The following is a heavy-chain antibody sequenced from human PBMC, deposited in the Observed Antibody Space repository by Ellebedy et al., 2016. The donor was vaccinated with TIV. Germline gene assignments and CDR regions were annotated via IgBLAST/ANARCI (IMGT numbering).Heavy chain of an antibody. D-gene: IGHD3-22*01. CDR1: GFTFSSYA. J-gene: IGHJ4*02. Sequence: GESLKISXAASGFTFSSYAMHWVRQAPGKGLEWVAVIWYDGSNKYYADSVKGRFTISRDNSKNTLYLQMNSLRAEDTAVYYCAKATSSGRYYWGQGTLVTVSS. V-gene: IGHV3-33*06. CDR3: AKATSSGRYY. CDR2: IWYDGSNK.